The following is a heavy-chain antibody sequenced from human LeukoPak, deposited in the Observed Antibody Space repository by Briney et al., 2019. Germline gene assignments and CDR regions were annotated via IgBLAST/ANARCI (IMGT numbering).Heavy chain of an antibody. V-gene: IGHV1-18*01. J-gene: IGHJ6*03. CDR1: GYTFTSYG. CDR3: ARDFGSYGSGSYYYYYMDV. D-gene: IGHD3-10*01. CDR2: ISAYIGNT. Sequence: ASVKVSCKASGYTFTSYGISWVRQAPGQGLEWMGWISAYIGNTNYAQKLQGRVTMTTDTSTSTAYMELRSLRSDDTAVYYCARDFGSYGSGSYYYYYMDVWGKGTTVTVSS.